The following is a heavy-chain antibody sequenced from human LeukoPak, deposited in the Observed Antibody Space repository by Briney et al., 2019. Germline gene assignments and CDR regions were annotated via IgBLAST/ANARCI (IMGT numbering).Heavy chain of an antibody. D-gene: IGHD5-18*01. V-gene: IGHV4-59*01. CDR2: IYYSGST. J-gene: IGHJ6*03. Sequence: SETLSLTCTVSGGSISSYYWSWIRQPPGKGLEWIGYIYYSGSTNYNPSLKSRVTISVDTSKNQFSLKLSSVTAADTAVYYCARTTEGGYTYDYFYYYYMDVWGKGTTVTISS. CDR1: GGSISSYY. CDR3: ARTTEGGYTYDYFYYYYMDV.